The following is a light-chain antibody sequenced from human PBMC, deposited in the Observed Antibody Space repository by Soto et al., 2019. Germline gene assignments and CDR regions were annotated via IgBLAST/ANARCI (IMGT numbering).Light chain of an antibody. V-gene: IGKV3-20*01. CDR1: QSVSSNY. CDR2: GAS. Sequence: EIVMTQSPATLSVSPGERATLSCRASQSVSSNYLAWYQQKPGQAPRLLIYGASNRATGIPDRFSGSGSGTEFTLTISRLEPEDFAVYYCQQYSSSPLTFGGGTKVDI. J-gene: IGKJ4*01. CDR3: QQYSSSPLT.